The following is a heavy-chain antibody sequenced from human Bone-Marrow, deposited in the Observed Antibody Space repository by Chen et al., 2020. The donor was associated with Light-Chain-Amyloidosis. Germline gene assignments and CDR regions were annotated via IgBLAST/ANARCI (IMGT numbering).Heavy chain of an antibody. CDR3: ARTYDSSVDDSVYGYDY. J-gene: IGHJ4*02. Sequence: QVQLVQSGAEVKRPGASVKVSCKASGYTFTNYGINWVRKAPGQGLEWMGWISTYNGNTKYAQELQGRVTMTTDTSTNTAYMELRSLISDDTAVYYCARTYDSSVDDSVYGYDYWGQGSQVTVSS. V-gene: IGHV1-18*01. D-gene: IGHD3-22*01. CDR2: ISTYNGNT. CDR1: GYTFTNYG.